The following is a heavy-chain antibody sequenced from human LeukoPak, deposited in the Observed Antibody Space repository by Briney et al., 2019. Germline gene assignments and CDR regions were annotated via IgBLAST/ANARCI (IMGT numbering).Heavy chain of an antibody. CDR2: IKSKTDGGTT. Sequence: SGGSLRLSCAASGFTFSNAWMSWVRQAPGKGLEWVGRIKSKTDGGTTDYAAPVKGRFTISRDDSKNTLYLQMNSLKTEDTAVYYYTTGGGYDSGDYWGQGTLVTVSS. D-gene: IGHD5-12*01. J-gene: IGHJ4*02. V-gene: IGHV3-15*01. CDR1: GFTFSNAW. CDR3: TTGGGYDSGDY.